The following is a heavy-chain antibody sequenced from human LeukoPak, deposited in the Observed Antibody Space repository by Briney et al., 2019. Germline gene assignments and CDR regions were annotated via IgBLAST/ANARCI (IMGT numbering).Heavy chain of an antibody. V-gene: IGHV1-18*01. D-gene: IGHD1-7*01. CDR1: GYTFTSYG. CDR3: ARDYIDPGNYTPLGY. CDR2: ISAYNGNT. Sequence: ASVKVSCKASGYTFTSYGISWVRQAPGQGLEWMGWISAYNGNTNYAQKLQGRVTMTTDTSTSTAYMELSRLRSDDTAVYYCARDYIDPGNYTPLGYWGQGTLVTVSS. J-gene: IGHJ4*02.